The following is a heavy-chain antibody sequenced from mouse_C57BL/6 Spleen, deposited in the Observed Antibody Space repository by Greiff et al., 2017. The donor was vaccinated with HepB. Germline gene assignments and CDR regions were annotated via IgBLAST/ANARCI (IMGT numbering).Heavy chain of an antibody. Sequence: QVHVKQPGTELVKPGASVKLSCKASGYTFTSYWMHWVKQRPGQGLEWIGNINPSNGGTNYNEKFKSKATLTVDKSSSTAYMQLSSLTSEDSAVYYCATPYSNYVAWFAYWGQGTLVTVSA. D-gene: IGHD2-5*01. J-gene: IGHJ3*01. CDR2: INPSNGGT. CDR1: GYTFTSYW. V-gene: IGHV1-53*01. CDR3: ATPYSNYVAWFAY.